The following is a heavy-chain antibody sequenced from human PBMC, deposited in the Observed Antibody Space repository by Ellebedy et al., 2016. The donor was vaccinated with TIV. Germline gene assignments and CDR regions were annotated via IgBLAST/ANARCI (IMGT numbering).Heavy chain of an antibody. V-gene: IGHV4-30-2*01. CDR1: GGSITSGGYS. CDR3: AQGGNARTYAFDI. J-gene: IGHJ3*02. Sequence: LRLSCAVSGGSITSGGYSWSWIRQPPGKGLEWIGYIYDSGSTYYNPSLKSRVTISVDRSKNQFSLKLSSVTAADTAVYYCAQGGNARTYAFDIWGQGTMVTVSS. D-gene: IGHD1-1*01. CDR2: IYDSGST.